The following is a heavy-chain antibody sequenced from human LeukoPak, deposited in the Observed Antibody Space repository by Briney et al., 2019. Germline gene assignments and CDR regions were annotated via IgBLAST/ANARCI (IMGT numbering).Heavy chain of an antibody. CDR1: GASLSNYY. CDR3: ARGMELVSTPFDH. CDR2: IYNSGST. V-gene: IGHV4-59*01. Sequence: SETLSLTCTVSGASLSNYYWTWIRQPPGKGLEWIGYIYNSGSTNYDPSLKSRVTISMDMSKKQFSLKLTSVTAADTAVYYCARGMELVSTPFDHWGQGTLVTVFS. D-gene: IGHD5/OR15-5a*01. J-gene: IGHJ4*02.